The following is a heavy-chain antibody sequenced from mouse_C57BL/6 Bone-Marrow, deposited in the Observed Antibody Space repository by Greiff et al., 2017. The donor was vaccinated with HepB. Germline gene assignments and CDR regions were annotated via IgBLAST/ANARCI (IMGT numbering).Heavy chain of an antibody. V-gene: IGHV5-9-1*02. J-gene: IGHJ2*01. CDR2: ISSGGDYI. Sequence: DVHLVESGEGLVKPGGSLKLSCAASGFTFSSYAMSWVRQTPEKRLEWVAYISSGGDYIYYADTVKGRFTISRDNARNTLYLQMSRLKSEDTAMYYCTRGGGWDYFDYWGQGTTLTVSS. D-gene: IGHD3-3*01. CDR1: GFTFSSYA. CDR3: TRGGGWDYFDY.